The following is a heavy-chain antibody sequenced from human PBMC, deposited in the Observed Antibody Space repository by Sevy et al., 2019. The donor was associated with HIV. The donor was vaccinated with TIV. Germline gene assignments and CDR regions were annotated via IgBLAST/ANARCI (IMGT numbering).Heavy chain of an antibody. Sequence: SETLSLTCSVSGGSISSYFWSWIRQPPGKGLEWIGYIYYTGTTNYNPSLRSRVTISLDTSKKHFSLNLTTVTAADTAVYYCESDLAVRPRVFDYWGQGTLVTVSS. CDR1: GGSISSYF. V-gene: IGHV4-59*01. CDR3: ESDLAVRPRVFDY. D-gene: IGHD6-6*01. J-gene: IGHJ4*02. CDR2: IYYTGTT.